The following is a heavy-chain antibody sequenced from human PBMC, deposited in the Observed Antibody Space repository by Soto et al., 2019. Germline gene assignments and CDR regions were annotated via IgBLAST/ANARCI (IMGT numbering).Heavy chain of an antibody. V-gene: IGHV4-34*01. CDR3: ETRIGIAAACV. Sequence: QVQLQQWGAGLLKPSETLSLTCAVYGGSFSGYYWSWIRQPPGKGLEWIGEINHSGSTNYNPSLKSRVTTSVDTTKNQVTLKLSVVAAADTAVYYCETRIGIAAACVWGQGTLVTVSS. J-gene: IGHJ1*01. D-gene: IGHD6-13*01. CDR1: GGSFSGYY. CDR2: INHSGST.